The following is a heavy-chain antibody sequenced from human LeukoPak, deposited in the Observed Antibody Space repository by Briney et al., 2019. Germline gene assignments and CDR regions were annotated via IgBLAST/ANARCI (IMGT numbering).Heavy chain of an antibody. CDR3: ARLVFAWFDP. CDR2: IFYSGST. CDR1: SGSISTSNYY. D-gene: IGHD2-2*01. J-gene: IGHJ5*02. Sequence: SETLSLTCTVSSGSISTSNYYWGWVRQPPGKALEWIGNIFYSGSTYYNPSLKSRVTISVDTSKNQFSLKLSSVTAADTAVYYCARLVFAWFDPWGQGTLVTVSS. V-gene: IGHV4-39*01.